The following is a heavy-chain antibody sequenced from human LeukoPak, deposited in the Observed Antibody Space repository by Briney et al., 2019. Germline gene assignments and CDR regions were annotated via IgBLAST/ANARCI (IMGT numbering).Heavy chain of an antibody. CDR1: GYTFTSYY. CDR3: ARGAYYYDSSGYPADY. D-gene: IGHD3-22*01. V-gene: IGHV1-46*01. J-gene: IGHJ4*02. Sequence: ASVKVSCKASGYTFTSYYMHWVRQAPGQGLEWMGIINPSGGSTSYAQKFQGRVTMTRDTSTSTVYMELSSLRSEDTAVYYCARGAYYYDSSGYPADYWGQGTLVTVSS. CDR2: INPSGGST.